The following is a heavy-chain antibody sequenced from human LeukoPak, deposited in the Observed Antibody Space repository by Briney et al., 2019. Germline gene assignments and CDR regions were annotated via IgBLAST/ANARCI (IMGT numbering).Heavy chain of an antibody. CDR3: ARRRAYNWFDP. CDR1: GGSINNSNYY. Sequence: SETLSLTCTVSGGSINNSNYYWGWIRQPPGKGLEWIATIYYNGSPYYNPSLESRLTISVDTSKNQFSLKVNSVTATDTAIYYCARRRAYNWFDPWGQGTLVTVSS. V-gene: IGHV4-39*01. J-gene: IGHJ5*02. CDR2: IYYNGSP.